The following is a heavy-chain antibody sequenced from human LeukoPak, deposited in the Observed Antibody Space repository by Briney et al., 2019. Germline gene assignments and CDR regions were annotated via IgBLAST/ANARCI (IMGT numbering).Heavy chain of an antibody. CDR3: ASLNIAAAGPEYFQH. D-gene: IGHD6-13*01. V-gene: IGHV4-59*08. Sequence: SETLSLTCTVSGGSISSYYWSWIRQPPGKGLEWIGYIYYSGSTNYNPSLKSRVTISVDTSKNQFSLKLSSVTAADTAVYYCASLNIAAAGPEYFQHWGQGTLVTVSS. CDR1: GGSISSYY. J-gene: IGHJ1*01. CDR2: IYYSGST.